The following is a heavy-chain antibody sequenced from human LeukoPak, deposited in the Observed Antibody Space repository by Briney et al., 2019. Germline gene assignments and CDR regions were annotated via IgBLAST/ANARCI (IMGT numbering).Heavy chain of an antibody. D-gene: IGHD4-11*01. CDR3: ARDATPADMTTNYYYMDV. CDR1: GGTFSSYA. J-gene: IGHJ6*03. V-gene: IGHV1-69*13. CDR2: IIPIFGTT. Sequence: SVKVSCKASGGTFSSYAISWVRQAPGQGLEWMGGIIPIFGTTNYAQKFQGRVTITADESTSTAYMELSSLRSEDTAVYYCARDATPADMTTNYYYMDVWGKGTTVTVSS.